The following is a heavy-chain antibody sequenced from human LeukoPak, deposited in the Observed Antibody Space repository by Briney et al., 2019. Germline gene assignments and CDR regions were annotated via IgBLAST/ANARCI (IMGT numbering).Heavy chain of an antibody. J-gene: IGHJ3*02. V-gene: IGHV3-7*01. Sequence: PGGSLRLSCAASGFTFSSYWMSWVRQAPGKGLEWVANIKQDGSEKYYVDSVKGRFTISRDNAKNSLYLQMNSLRAEDTAVYYCARENLQWAPPWYSSRPTRGNAFDIWGQGTMVTVSS. CDR3: ARENLQWAPPWYSSRPTRGNAFDI. CDR2: IKQDGSEK. CDR1: GFTFSSYW. D-gene: IGHD6-13*01.